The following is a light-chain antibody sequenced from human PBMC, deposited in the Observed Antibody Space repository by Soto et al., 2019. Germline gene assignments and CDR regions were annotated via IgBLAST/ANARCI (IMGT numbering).Light chain of an antibody. CDR2: GAS. V-gene: IGKV3-20*01. Sequence: EIVLTQSPGTLPLSPGERATLSCRASQSVSSSYLAWYQQKPGQAPRLLIYGASSRATGIPDRFSGSGSGTDFTLTISRLDPENFAVYYCQQYGSSLFTFGPGTRVDIK. CDR1: QSVSSSY. CDR3: QQYGSSLFT. J-gene: IGKJ3*01.